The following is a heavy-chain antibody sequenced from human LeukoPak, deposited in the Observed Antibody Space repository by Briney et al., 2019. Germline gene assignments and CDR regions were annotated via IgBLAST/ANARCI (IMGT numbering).Heavy chain of an antibody. D-gene: IGHD6-13*01. CDR2: IKQDGSEK. V-gene: IGHV3-7*01. CDR1: GFTFSSYG. J-gene: IGHJ4*02. CDR3: VRQLGLPASDY. Sequence: PGGSLRLSCAASGFTFSSYGMSWVRQAPGKGLEWVANIKQDGSEKYYVDSVKGRFTISRDNAKNSLYLQMNSLRAEDTAVYYCVRQLGLPASDYWGQGTLVTASS.